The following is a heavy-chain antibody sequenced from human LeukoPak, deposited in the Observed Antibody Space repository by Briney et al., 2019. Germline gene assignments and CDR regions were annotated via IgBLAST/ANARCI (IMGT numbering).Heavy chain of an antibody. V-gene: IGHV4-61*02. CDR2: IYTSGST. J-gene: IGHJ4*02. CDR3: AMRERLAAAFDY. D-gene: IGHD6-13*01. Sequence: SQTLSLTCTVSGGSISSASYYWSWIRQPAGKGLEWIGRIYTSGSTNYNPSLKSRVTISVDTSKNQFSLKLSSVTAADTAVYHCAMRERLAAAFDYWGQGTLVTVSS. CDR1: GGSISSASYY.